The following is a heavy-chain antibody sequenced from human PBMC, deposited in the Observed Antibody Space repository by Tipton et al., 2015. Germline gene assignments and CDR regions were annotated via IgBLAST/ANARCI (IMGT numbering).Heavy chain of an antibody. J-gene: IGHJ3*02. V-gene: IGHV3-33*01. CDR2: IWYDESNE. CDR3: ARPLGGNNAGVDAFDI. D-gene: IGHD2/OR15-2a*01. CDR1: GFTFSSYG. Sequence: QLVQSGGGVVQPGRSLRLSCAASGFTFSSYGMHWVRQAPGKGLEWVAVIWYDESNEYYIDSVKGRFTISRDNSKNTLYLQMNSLRAEDTAVYYCARPLGGNNAGVDAFDIWGPGTMVTVSS.